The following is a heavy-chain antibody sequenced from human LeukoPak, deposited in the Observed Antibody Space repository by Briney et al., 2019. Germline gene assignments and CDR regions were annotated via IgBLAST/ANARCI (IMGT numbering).Heavy chain of an antibody. J-gene: IGHJ3*02. CDR3: ARARYDSPYAFDI. CDR2: IRYDGSNK. CDR1: GFTFSNYG. Sequence: PGRSLRLSCAASGFTFSNYGMHWVRQAPGKGLEWVAVIRYDGSNKYYADSVKGRFTISRDNSKNTLYLQMNSLRAEDTAVYYCARARYDSPYAFDIRGEGTMVTVSS. V-gene: IGHV3-33*01. D-gene: IGHD3-22*01.